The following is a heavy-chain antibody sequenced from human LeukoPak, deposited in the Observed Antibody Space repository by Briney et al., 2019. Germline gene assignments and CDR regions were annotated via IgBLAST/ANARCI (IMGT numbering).Heavy chain of an antibody. CDR2: IYTSGNT. CDR3: ARSHGSWTDWYFDL. V-gene: IGHV4-4*08. Sequence: SETLSLTCTVSGGSISSYFWSWIRQAPGKGLEWIGYIYTSGNTGYSPSLNSRVTISVDTFKNQFSRSLSSVTAADTALYYCARSHGSWTDWYFDLRVRATLVIVSP. CDR1: GGSISSYF. D-gene: IGHD6-13*01. J-gene: IGHJ2*01.